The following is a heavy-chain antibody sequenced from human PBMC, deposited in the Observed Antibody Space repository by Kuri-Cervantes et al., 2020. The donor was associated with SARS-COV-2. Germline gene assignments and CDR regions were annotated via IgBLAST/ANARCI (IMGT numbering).Heavy chain of an antibody. Sequence: GSLRLSCTVSGGSISSSYWSWIRQPPGKGLEWIGYIYYSGSVSYNPSLMSRVTISVDTSKNQFSLRLTSVTAADTAVYYCTTVTPTSVFDFWGQGTLVTDSS. V-gene: IGHV4-59*01. CDR2: IYYSGSV. CDR1: GGSISSSY. CDR3: TTVTPTSVFDF. D-gene: IGHD4-17*01. J-gene: IGHJ4*02.